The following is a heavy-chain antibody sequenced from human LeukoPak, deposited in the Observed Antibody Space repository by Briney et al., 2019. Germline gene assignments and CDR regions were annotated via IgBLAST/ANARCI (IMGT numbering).Heavy chain of an antibody. J-gene: IGHJ4*02. V-gene: IGHV3-30-3*01. CDR1: GFTFSSYA. D-gene: IGHD2-2*01. CDR3: ARADQGYFDY. CDR2: ISYDGSNK. Sequence: PGRSLRLSCAASGFTFSSYAMHWVRQAPGKGLEWVAVISYDGSNKYYADSVKGRFTISRDNSKNTLYLQMNSLRAEDTAVYYCARADQGYFDYWGQGTLVTVSS.